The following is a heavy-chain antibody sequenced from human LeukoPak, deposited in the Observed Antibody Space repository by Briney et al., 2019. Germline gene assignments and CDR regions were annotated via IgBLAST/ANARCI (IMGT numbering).Heavy chain of an antibody. CDR2: IWYDGSKE. D-gene: IGHD3-10*01. J-gene: IGHJ4*02. CDR3: ARDEFLVRGVLKLFDY. V-gene: IGHV3-33*01. Sequence: GGSLRLSCAASGFTLSSHGMHWVRQAPGKGLEWVALIWYDGSKENYADSVKGRFTISRDNAKNSLYLQMNSLRAEDTAVYYCARDEFLVRGVLKLFDYWGQGTLVTVSS. CDR1: GFTLSSHG.